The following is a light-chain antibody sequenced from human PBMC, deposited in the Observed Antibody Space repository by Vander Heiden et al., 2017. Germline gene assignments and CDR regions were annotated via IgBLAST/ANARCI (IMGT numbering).Light chain of an antibody. Sequence: DIQMTQSPSSLSASVGDRVTIPCRASPSISSYLNWYQQKQGKAPKLLIYAASSLQSGVPSRFSGSGSGTEFTLTISSLQPEDFATYYCQQSDSTPFTFGQGTKLEIK. CDR3: QQSDSTPFT. J-gene: IGKJ2*01. V-gene: IGKV1-39*01. CDR2: AAS. CDR1: PSISSY.